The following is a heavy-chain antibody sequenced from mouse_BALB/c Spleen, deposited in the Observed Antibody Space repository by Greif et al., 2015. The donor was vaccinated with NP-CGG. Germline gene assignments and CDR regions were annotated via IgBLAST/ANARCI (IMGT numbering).Heavy chain of an antibody. Sequence: EVQLQQSGAELVRSGASVKLSCTASGSNIKDYYMPWVKQRPEQGLEWIGWIDPENGDTEYAPKFQGKATMTADTPSNTAYLQLSSLTSEDTAVYYCNAMITEVYYAMDYWGQGTSVTVSS. CDR1: GSNIKDYY. J-gene: IGHJ4*01. D-gene: IGHD2-4*01. V-gene: IGHV14-4*02. CDR2: IDPENGDT. CDR3: NAMITEVYYAMDY.